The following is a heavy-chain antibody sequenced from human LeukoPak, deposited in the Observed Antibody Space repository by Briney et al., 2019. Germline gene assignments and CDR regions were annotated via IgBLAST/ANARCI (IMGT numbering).Heavy chain of an antibody. CDR1: GYTFTGYY. D-gene: IGHD6-19*01. CDR2: INPNIGAT. J-gene: IGHJ4*02. V-gene: IGHV1-2*02. CDR3: ARDRVGSGWPRPFYFEN. Sequence: GASVKDSCQPSGYTFTGYYLHWVRQAPGQALEWMGWINPNIGATMYAQKFQGRVTMTRDTSISTAYMELNSLRSDDTAVYYCARDRVGSGWPRPFYFENWGQASLVTVSS.